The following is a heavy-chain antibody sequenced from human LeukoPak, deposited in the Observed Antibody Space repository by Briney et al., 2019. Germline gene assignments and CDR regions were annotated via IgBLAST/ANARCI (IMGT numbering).Heavy chain of an antibody. CDR1: GGSISSGSYY. CDR3: ARLPGRGYHPFYYYYYMDV. CDR2: IYYSGST. D-gene: IGHD2-15*01. V-gene: IGHV4-39*01. Sequence: KPSQTLSLTCTVSGGSISSGSYYWGWIRQPPGKGLEWIGSIYYSGSTYYNPSLKSRVTISVDTSKNQFSLKLSSVTAADTAVYYCARLPGRGYHPFYYYYYMDVWGKGTKVTVSS. J-gene: IGHJ6*03.